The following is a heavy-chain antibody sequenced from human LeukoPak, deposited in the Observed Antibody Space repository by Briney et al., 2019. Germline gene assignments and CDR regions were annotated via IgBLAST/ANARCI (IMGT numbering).Heavy chain of an antibody. D-gene: IGHD6-13*01. CDR3: VRGGQQLAADY. CDR1: GGSISSYY. J-gene: IGHJ4*02. Sequence: SETLSLTCTVSGGSISSYYWSWIRQPPGKGLEWIGYIYYSGSTNYNPSLKSRVTISVDTSKNQFSLKLSSVTAADTAVYYCVRGGQQLAADYWGQGTLVTVSS. V-gene: IGHV4-59*01. CDR2: IYYSGST.